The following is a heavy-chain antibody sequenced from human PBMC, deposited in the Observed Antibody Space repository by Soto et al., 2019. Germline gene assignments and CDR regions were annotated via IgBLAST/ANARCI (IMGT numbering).Heavy chain of an antibody. Sequence: QVQLQESGPGLVKPSGTLSLTCAVFGGSSSNSNWWTWVRQPTGKGLDWIGEIFHSGSTNYNSSLMGRVTISVDKANNQFSLKLSSVTAADTAVYYCAHRPIVGAAIWGQGTLVTVSS. J-gene: IGHJ4*02. CDR2: IFHSGST. CDR3: AHRPIVGAAI. D-gene: IGHD1-26*01. CDR1: GGSSSNSNW. V-gene: IGHV4-4*02.